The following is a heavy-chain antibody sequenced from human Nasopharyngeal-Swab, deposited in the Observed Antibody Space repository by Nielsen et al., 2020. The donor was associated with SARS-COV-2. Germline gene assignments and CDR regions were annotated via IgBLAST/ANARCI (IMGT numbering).Heavy chain of an antibody. Sequence: WVRQAPGQGLEWIGWINSYTGDTKYAETFQGRVTMTRDTSVNTAYMELRSLRSDDTAVYYCAAVGGRGLFDPRGQGTLVTVSS. D-gene: IGHD1-26*01. V-gene: IGHV1-2*02. CDR3: AAVGGRGLFDP. J-gene: IGHJ5*02. CDR2: INSYTGDT.